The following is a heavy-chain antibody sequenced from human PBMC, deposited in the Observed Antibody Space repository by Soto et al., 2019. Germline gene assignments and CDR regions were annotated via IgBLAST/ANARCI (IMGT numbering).Heavy chain of an antibody. D-gene: IGHD3-10*01. CDR2: ISGSGGST. Sequence: HPGGSLRLSCAASGFTFSSYAMSWVRQAPGKGLEWVSAISGSGGSTYYADSVKGRFTISRDNSKNTLYLQMNSLRAEDTAVYYCAKDAIISGPSPRLWFGELPQGLDYYYGMDVWGQGTTVTVSS. CDR3: AKDAIISGPSPRLWFGELPQGLDYYYGMDV. J-gene: IGHJ6*02. V-gene: IGHV3-23*01. CDR1: GFTFSSYA.